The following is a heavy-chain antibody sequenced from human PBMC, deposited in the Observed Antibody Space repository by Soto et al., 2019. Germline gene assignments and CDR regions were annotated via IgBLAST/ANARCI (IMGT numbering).Heavy chain of an antibody. Sequence: EVQLLESGGVLVQPGESLRLSCAATGFTFRDFAMTWVRQAPGKGLEWVSTITGSGVGMHYADSVKGRFTISRDNSKNTSYLQMNSLRADDTAVYHCAKTNPPKSHTYGWYDWFVPWGQVTLVTVSS. CDR2: ITGSGVGM. D-gene: IGHD6-19*01. CDR3: AKTNPPKSHTYGWYDWFVP. V-gene: IGHV3-23*01. CDR1: GFTFRDFA. J-gene: IGHJ5*02.